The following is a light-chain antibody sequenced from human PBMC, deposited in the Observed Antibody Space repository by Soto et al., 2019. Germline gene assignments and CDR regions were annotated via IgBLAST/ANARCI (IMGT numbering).Light chain of an antibody. CDR3: HHYGRSPRT. Sequence: EIVLTQSPGSLSVSPGERATLSCRASQSVSNSNSYLAWYQQKPGQSPRLLIYGASRRATGIPDRFSGSGSGTDFTLTISRLEPEDFAVYYCHHYGRSPRTFGPGTKVDIK. CDR2: GAS. V-gene: IGKV3-20*01. J-gene: IGKJ3*01. CDR1: QSVSNSNSY.